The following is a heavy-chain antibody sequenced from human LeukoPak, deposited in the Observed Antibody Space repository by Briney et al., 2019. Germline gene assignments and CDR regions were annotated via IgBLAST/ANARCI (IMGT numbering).Heavy chain of an antibody. CDR1: GFTFSSYG. CDR2: ISYDGSNK. CDR3: AKDRKVEMASRVNWFDP. J-gene: IGHJ5*02. Sequence: GGSLRLSCAASGFTFSSYGMHWVRQAPGKGLEWVAVISYDGSNKYYADSVKGRFTISRDNSKNTLYLQMNSLRAEDTAVYYCAKDRKVEMASRVNWFDPWGQGTLVTVSS. V-gene: IGHV3-30*18. D-gene: IGHD5-24*01.